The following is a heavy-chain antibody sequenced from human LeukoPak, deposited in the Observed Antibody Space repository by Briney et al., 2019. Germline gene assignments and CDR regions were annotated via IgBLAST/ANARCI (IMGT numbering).Heavy chain of an antibody. CDR2: INPNSGGT. D-gene: IGHD3-3*01. CDR1: GYTFTGYY. Sequence: ASVKVSCKASGYTFTGYYMHWVRQAPGQGLEWMGWINPNSGGTNYAQKFQGRVTMTRDTSISTAYMELSRLRSDDTAVYYCARDENRDYDFWSGYYQNWFDPWGQGTLVTVSS. CDR3: ARDENRDYDFWSGYYQNWFDP. V-gene: IGHV1-2*02. J-gene: IGHJ5*02.